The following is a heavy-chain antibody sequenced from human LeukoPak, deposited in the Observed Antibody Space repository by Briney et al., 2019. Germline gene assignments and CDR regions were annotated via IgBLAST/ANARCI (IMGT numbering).Heavy chain of an antibody. CDR2: INPSGGST. CDR3: ASRGYDAGSAFDI. J-gene: IGHJ3*02. Sequence: ASVKVSCKASGYTFTSYYMHWVRQAPGQGREWMGIINPSGGSTSYAQKFQGRVTMTRDMSTSTVYMDLSSLRSEDTAVYYCASRGYDAGSAFDIWGQGTMVTVSS. D-gene: IGHD3-16*01. V-gene: IGHV1-46*01. CDR1: GYTFTSYY.